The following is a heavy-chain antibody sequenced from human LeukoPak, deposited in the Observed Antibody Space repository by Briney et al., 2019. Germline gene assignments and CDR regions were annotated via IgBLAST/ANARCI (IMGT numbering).Heavy chain of an antibody. CDR2: IYTSGST. CDR1: GGSISSGSYY. D-gene: IGHD3-3*01. V-gene: IGHV4-61*02. J-gene: IGHJ5*02. Sequence: SQTLSLTCTVSGGSISSGSYYWSWIRQPAGKGLEWIGRIYTSGSTNYNPSLKSRLTISVDTSKNQFSLKLSSVTAADTAVYYCARDVRDYDFWSGYYRWFDPWGQGTLVTVSS. CDR3: ARDVRDYDFWSGYYRWFDP.